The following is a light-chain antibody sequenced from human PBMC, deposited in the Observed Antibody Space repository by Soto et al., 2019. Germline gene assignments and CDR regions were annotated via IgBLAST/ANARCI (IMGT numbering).Light chain of an antibody. CDR1: SSDVGGYNY. CDR3: SSYTRSSTPYV. CDR2: EVS. V-gene: IGLV2-14*01. Sequence: QSVLTQPASVSGSPGQSITISCTGTSSDVGGYNYVSWYQQHPGKAPNLMIYEVSNRPSGVSNRFSGSKSGNTASLTISGLQAEDEADYYCSSYTRSSTPYVFGTGTKVTVL. J-gene: IGLJ1*01.